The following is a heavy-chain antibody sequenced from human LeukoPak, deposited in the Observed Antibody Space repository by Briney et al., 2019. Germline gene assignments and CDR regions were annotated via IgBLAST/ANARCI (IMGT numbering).Heavy chain of an antibody. J-gene: IGHJ6*02. CDR1: GDSVSSNSAA. D-gene: IGHD6-19*01. Sequence: SQTLSLTCAISGDSVSSNSAAWNWIRQSPSRGLEWLGRTYYRSKWYNDYAVSVKSRITINPDTSKNQFSLQLNSVTPEDTAVYYCSREKSVAGITWDYPYYGMDVWGQGTTVTISS. CDR2: TYYRSKWYN. CDR3: SREKSVAGITWDYPYYGMDV. V-gene: IGHV6-1*01.